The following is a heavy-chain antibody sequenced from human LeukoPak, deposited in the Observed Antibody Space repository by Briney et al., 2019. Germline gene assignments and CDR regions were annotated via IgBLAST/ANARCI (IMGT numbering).Heavy chain of an antibody. CDR1: GGSISSSSYY. D-gene: IGHD6-19*01. Sequence: SETLSLTCTVSGGSISSSSYYWSWIRQPAGKGLEWIGRIYTSGSTNYNPSLKSRVTMSVDTSKNQFSLKLSSVTAADTAVYYCARRSSGWFPGDAFDIWGQGTMVTVSS. CDR3: ARRSSGWFPGDAFDI. V-gene: IGHV4-61*02. CDR2: IYTSGST. J-gene: IGHJ3*02.